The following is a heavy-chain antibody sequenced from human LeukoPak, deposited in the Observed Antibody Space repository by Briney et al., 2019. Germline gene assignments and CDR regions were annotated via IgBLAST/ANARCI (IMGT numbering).Heavy chain of an antibody. J-gene: IGHJ4*02. V-gene: IGHV3-7*01. CDR3: ARALYSSGWSGFDY. Sequence: PGGSLRLSCAASGFTFSSYWMSWVRQAPGKGLEWVANIKQDGSEKYYVDSVKGRFTISRDNAKNSLYLQMTSLRAEDTAVYYCARALYSSGWSGFDYWGQGTLVTVSS. CDR2: IKQDGSEK. D-gene: IGHD6-19*01. CDR1: GFTFSSYW.